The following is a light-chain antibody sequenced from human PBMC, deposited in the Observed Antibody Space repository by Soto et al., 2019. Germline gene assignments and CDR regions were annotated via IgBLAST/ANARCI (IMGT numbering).Light chain of an antibody. CDR3: QSYDSSRSVL. CDR2: GNS. Sequence: QSVLTQPPSVSGAPGQRVTISCTWSSSNIGAGYDVHWYQQLPGTAPKLLIYGNSNRPSGVPDRFSGSKSGTSASLAITGLQAEDEADYYCQSYDSSRSVLVGGGTKLTVL. J-gene: IGLJ2*01. V-gene: IGLV1-40*01. CDR1: SSNIGAGYD.